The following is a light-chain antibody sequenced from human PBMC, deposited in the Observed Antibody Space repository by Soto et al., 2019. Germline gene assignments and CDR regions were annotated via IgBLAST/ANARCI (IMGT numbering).Light chain of an antibody. V-gene: IGLV2-14*01. CDR2: EVS. J-gene: IGLJ1*01. CDR3: RSYTSSSPLA. CDR1: SSDVGGYNY. Sequence: QSVLTQPGSVSGSPGQSITISCTGTSSDVGGYNYVSWYQQHPGKAPKLMIYEVSNRPSGVSNRFSGSKSGNTASLTISGLKAEDEDDYYCRSYTSSSPLAFGPAT.